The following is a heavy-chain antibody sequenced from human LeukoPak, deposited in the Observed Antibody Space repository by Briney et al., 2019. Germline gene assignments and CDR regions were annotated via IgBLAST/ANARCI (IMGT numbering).Heavy chain of an antibody. CDR1: GGTFSSYA. J-gene: IGHJ3*02. CDR3: ARGGGCSSTTCYVFAFDI. CDR2: IIPIIDIP. Sequence: SVKVSCKASGGTFSSYAISWVRQAPGQGLEWMGRIIPIIDIPDYAQKFQGRVTITADKSTSTAYMELTSLTSEDTAVYYCARGGGCSSTTCYVFAFDIWGQGTMVTVSS. V-gene: IGHV1-69*04. D-gene: IGHD2-2*01.